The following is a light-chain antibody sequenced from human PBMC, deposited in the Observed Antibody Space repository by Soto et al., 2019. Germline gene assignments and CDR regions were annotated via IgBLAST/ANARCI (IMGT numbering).Light chain of an antibody. Sequence: QSALTQPPSASGSPGQSVTISCTGTSSDVGAYKYLSWYQQYPGKAPKLMIYEVSKRPSGVPARFSGSKSGNTASLTVSGLQSEDEADYYCTSYVGSDTWVFGGGTKLTVL. V-gene: IGLV2-8*01. CDR3: TSYVGSDTWV. J-gene: IGLJ3*02. CDR1: SSDVGAYKY. CDR2: EVS.